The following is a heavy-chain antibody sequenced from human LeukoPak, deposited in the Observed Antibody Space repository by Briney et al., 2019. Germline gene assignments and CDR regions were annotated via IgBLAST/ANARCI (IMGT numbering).Heavy chain of an antibody. Sequence: GGSLRLSCAASGLTFSSYAMRWVRQAPGKGLEWVSAIRGGGGSTYYADSVKGRFTISRDNSKNTLYLQMNSLRAEDTAVYYCAKGRVYDYGSFDIWGQGRMVTVSS. J-gene: IGHJ3*02. CDR3: AKGRVYDYGSFDI. V-gene: IGHV3-23*01. CDR1: GLTFSSYA. D-gene: IGHD4-17*01. CDR2: IRGGGGST.